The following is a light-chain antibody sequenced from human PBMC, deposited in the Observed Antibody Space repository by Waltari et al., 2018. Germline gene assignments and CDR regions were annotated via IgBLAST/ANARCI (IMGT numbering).Light chain of an antibody. CDR3: QQRSDWPALT. CDR2: DAS. CDR1: QSVRSY. J-gene: IGKJ4*01. V-gene: IGKV3-11*01. Sequence: EIVLTQSPATLSLSPGERATLSCRASQSVRSYLAWYQQKPGQAPRLRIYDASTRATGIPARFSGSGSGTDFTLTINSLEPEDFAVYYCQQRSDWPALTFGGGTKVEIK.